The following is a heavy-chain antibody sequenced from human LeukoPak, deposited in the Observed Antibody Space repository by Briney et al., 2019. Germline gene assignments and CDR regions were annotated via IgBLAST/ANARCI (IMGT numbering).Heavy chain of an antibody. CDR2: IKQDGSEK. V-gene: IGHV3-7*03. J-gene: IGHJ6*03. CDR3: ANRVAATDYYYMDV. D-gene: IGHD2-15*01. CDR1: GFTFSSYW. Sequence: GGSLRLSCAASGFTFSSYWMSWVRQAPGKGLEWVANIKQDGSEKYYVDSVKGRFTISRDNAKNSLYLQMNSLRAEDTAVCYCANRVAATDYYYMDVWGKGTTVTISS.